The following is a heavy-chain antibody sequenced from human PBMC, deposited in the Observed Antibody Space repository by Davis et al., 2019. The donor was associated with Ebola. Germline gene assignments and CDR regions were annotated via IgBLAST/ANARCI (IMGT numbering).Heavy chain of an antibody. J-gene: IGHJ4*02. Sequence: PGGSLRPSCAASGFTFSSYSMNWVRQAPGKGLEWVSAISGSGGSTYYADSVKGRFTISRDNSKNTLYLQMNSLRAEDTAVYYCAKTSNMGPFDYWGQGTLVTVSS. V-gene: IGHV3-23*01. CDR1: GFTFSSYS. D-gene: IGHD2-8*01. CDR2: ISGSGGST. CDR3: AKTSNMGPFDY.